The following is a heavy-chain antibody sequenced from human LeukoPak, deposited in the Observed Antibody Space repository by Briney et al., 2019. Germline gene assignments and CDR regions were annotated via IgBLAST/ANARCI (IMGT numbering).Heavy chain of an antibody. V-gene: IGHV3-48*02. Sequence: AGGSLRLSCAASGFSFGTYGMNWVRQAPGKGLEWVSYISASSSTIYYADSVKGRFTISRDNAKNSLYLQVNGLRDEDTAVYYCARDAGSGYFDYWGQGTLVTVSS. D-gene: IGHD6-19*01. CDR3: ARDAGSGYFDY. J-gene: IGHJ4*02. CDR2: ISASSSTI. CDR1: GFSFGTYG.